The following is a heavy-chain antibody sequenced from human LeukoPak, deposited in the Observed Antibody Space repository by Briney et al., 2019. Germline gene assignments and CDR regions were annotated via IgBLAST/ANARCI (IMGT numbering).Heavy chain of an antibody. Sequence: SVKVSFKASGGTFSSYAISWVRQAPGQGLEWMGGIIPIFGTANYAQKFQGRVTITADESTSTAYMELSSLRSEDTAVYYCARADLSPWYSLNEPYNWFDPWGQGTLVTVSS. CDR1: GGTFSSYA. D-gene: IGHD6-13*01. CDR3: ARADLSPWYSLNEPYNWFDP. V-gene: IGHV1-69*13. J-gene: IGHJ5*02. CDR2: IIPIFGTA.